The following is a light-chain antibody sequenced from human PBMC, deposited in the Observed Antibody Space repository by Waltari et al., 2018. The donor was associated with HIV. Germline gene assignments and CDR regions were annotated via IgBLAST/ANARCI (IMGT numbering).Light chain of an antibody. J-gene: IGKJ2*03. CDR1: KSLVYTDANTY. CDR2: KVS. V-gene: IGKV2-30*01. CDR3: MQGTHWPSYS. Sequence: VLLTQSPRSLPVTRGQPASISCRSNKSLVYTDANTYLHWFYQRPGQSPRRLIYKVSNRDSGVPDRFSGSGSGTDFTLTISGVEADDVGIYYCMQGTHWPSYSFGQGTKLEI.